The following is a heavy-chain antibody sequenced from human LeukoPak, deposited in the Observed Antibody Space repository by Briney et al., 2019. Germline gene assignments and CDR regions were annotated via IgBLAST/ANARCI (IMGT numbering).Heavy chain of an antibody. CDR1: GYTFTSYA. Sequence: ASVRVSCKASGYTFTSYAMNWVRQAPGQGLEWMGWINTNTGNPTYAQGFTGRFVFSLDTSVSTAYLQISSLKAEDTAVYYCACRLPSIAAAGGDWFDPWGQGTLVTVSS. D-gene: IGHD6-13*01. J-gene: IGHJ5*02. CDR3: ACRLPSIAAAGGDWFDP. CDR2: INTNTGNP. V-gene: IGHV7-4-1*02.